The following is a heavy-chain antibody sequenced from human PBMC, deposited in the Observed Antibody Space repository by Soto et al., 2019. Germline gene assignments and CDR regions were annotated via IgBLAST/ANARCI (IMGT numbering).Heavy chain of an antibody. CDR3: ARPSYSSSWRPNLDY. CDR1: GGTFNNYA. Sequence: QLVQSGAEVRMRGSSVKVSCKGSGGTFNNYAIHWVRQAPGQGLEWMGGIVPIFGPAKYAQKFRGRVRITADDSTSTAYMDLSSLTSEDTAIYYCARPSYSSSWRPNLDYWGQGTLVTVS. CDR2: IVPIFGPA. J-gene: IGHJ4*02. D-gene: IGHD6-13*01. V-gene: IGHV1-69*01.